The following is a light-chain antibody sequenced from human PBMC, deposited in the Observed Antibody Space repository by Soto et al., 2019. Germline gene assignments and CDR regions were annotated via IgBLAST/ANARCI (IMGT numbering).Light chain of an antibody. CDR3: SSYSGSNAVI. J-gene: IGLJ2*01. Sequence: QSALTQPPSASGSPGQSVTISCTGTSSDVGGYNYVSWYQQHPGKAPKLMIYEVNKRPSGVPDRFSGSKSGNTASLTVSGLQAEGEADYYCSSYSGSNAVIFGGGTKLTVL. V-gene: IGLV2-8*01. CDR2: EVN. CDR1: SSDVGGYNY.